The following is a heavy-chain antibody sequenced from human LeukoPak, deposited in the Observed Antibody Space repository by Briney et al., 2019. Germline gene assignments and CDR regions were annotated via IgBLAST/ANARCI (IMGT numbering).Heavy chain of an antibody. CDR3: ASVFWYSSSWSFDY. D-gene: IGHD6-13*01. V-gene: IGHV1-2*02. CDR2: FNPNSGGT. CDR1: GYTFTGYY. J-gene: IGHJ4*02. Sequence: ASVKVSCKAPGYTFTGYYMHWVRQAPGQGLEWMGWFNPNSGGTNYAQKFQGRVTMTRDTSISTAYMELSRLRSDDTAVYYCASVFWYSSSWSFDYWGQGTLVTVSS.